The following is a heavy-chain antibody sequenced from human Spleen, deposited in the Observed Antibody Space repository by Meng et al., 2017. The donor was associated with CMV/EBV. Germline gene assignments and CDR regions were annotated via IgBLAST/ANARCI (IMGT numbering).Heavy chain of an antibody. CDR3: ARGRITIILSPNDPIDL. V-gene: IGHV1-2*02. J-gene: IGHJ3*01. CDR2: INPNSGGT. Sequence: ASVKVSCKASGYTFTGYYMHWVRQAPGQGLEWMGWINPNSGGTNYAQKFQGRVTMSSDTSISTAYLDLSRLTPDDAAVYYCARGRITIILSPNDPIDLWGQGTMVTVSS. CDR1: GYTFTGYY. D-gene: IGHD3-22*01.